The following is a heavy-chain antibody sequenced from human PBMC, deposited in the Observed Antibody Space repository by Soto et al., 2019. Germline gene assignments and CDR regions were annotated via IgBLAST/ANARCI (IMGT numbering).Heavy chain of an antibody. CDR3: TTDVVVVAATRDY. V-gene: IGHV3-15*01. J-gene: IGHJ4*02. Sequence: EVQLVESGGGLVKPGGSLRLSCAASGFTFSNAWMSWVRQAPGKGLEWVGRIKSKTDGGTTDYAAPVKGRFTISRDDSKNTLYLQMNSLKTEDTAVYYCTTDVVVVAATRDYGGQGTLVTVSS. CDR2: IKSKTDGGTT. CDR1: GFTFSNAW. D-gene: IGHD2-15*01.